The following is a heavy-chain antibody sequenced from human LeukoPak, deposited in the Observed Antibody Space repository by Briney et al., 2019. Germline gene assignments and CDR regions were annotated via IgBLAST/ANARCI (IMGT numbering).Heavy chain of an antibody. D-gene: IGHD5-18*01. CDR2: IYSGGST. J-gene: IGHJ4*02. CDR1: GFTFTNYA. V-gene: IGHV3-66*01. CDR3: TTKRGYSYGYAD. Sequence: PGGSLRLSCAASGFTFTNYAMSWVRQAPGKGLEWLSVIYSGGSTYYADSVKGRFTISRDNSKNTLYLQMNSLRAEDTAVYYCTTKRGYSYGYADWGQGTLVTVSS.